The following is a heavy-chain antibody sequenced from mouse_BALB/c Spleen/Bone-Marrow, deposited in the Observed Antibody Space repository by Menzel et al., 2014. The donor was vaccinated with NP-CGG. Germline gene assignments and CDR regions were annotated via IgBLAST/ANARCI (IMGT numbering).Heavy chain of an antibody. J-gene: IGHJ3*01. CDR3: ANYYGSTWFAY. CDR1: GFTFSDYY. D-gene: IGHD1-1*01. Sequence: EVKLVESGGGLVKPGGSLKLSCAASGFTFSDYYMYWVRQTPEKRLEWVATISDGGSYTYYPDSVEGRFTISRDNAKNNLYLQMSSLKSEDTAMYYCANYYGSTWFAYWGQGTLVTVSA. V-gene: IGHV5-4*02. CDR2: ISDGGSYT.